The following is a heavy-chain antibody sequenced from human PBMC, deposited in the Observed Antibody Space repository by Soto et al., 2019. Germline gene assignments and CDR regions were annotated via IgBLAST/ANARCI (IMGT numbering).Heavy chain of an antibody. D-gene: IGHD6-19*01. J-gene: IGHJ6*02. CDR1: GYTLTELS. V-gene: IGHV1-24*01. CDR3: ATDGGGCTPPYYYYYYGMDV. CDR2: FDPEDGET. Sequence: ASVKVSCKVSGYTLTELSIHWVRQTPGKGLEWMGGFDPEDGETIYAQKFQGRVTMTEDTSTDTAYMELSSLRSEDTAVYYCATDGGGCTPPYYYYYYGMDVWGQGTTVTVSS.